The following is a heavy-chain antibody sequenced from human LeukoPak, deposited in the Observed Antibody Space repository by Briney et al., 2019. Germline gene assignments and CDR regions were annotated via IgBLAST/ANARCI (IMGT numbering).Heavy chain of an antibody. D-gene: IGHD6-19*01. J-gene: IGHJ4*02. CDR1: GFTFSSYA. CDR3: AKCGSGWSHFGY. Sequence: GGSLRLSCAASGFTFSSYAMSWVRQAPGKGLEWVSTVHNGGAVTYYADSVKGRFTISRDNSKNTLFLQMDSLRADDTAVYYCAKCGSGWSHFGYSGQGTLVTVSS. V-gene: IGHV3-23*01. CDR2: VHNGGAVT.